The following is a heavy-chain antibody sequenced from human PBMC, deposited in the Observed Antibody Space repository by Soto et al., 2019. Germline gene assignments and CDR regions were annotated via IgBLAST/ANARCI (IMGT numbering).Heavy chain of an antibody. CDR3: ARGRIAARPGWFDP. CDR2: INHSGST. Sequence: ASETLSLTCAVYGGSFSGYYWSWIRQPPGKGLEWIGEINHSGSTNYNPSLKSRVTISVDTSKNQFSLKLSSVTAADTAVYYCARGRIAARPGWFDPWGQGTLVTAPQ. CDR1: GGSFSGYY. D-gene: IGHD6-6*01. J-gene: IGHJ5*02. V-gene: IGHV4-34*01.